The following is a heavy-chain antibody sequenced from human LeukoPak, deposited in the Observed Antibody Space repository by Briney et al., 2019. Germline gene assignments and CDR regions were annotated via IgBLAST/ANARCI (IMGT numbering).Heavy chain of an antibody. J-gene: IGHJ4*02. D-gene: IGHD2-21*01. CDR1: GFVVRDNY. CDR2: IYSGGST. CDR3: AGDLSSCSGDFCPQNS. V-gene: IGHV3-53*01. Sequence: GGSLRLSCAASGFVVRDNYMTWVRQAPGRGLEWVSTIYSGGSTFYADSVKGRFTIPRDNSKNTLFLQMNNLRAEDTAVYYCAGDLSSCSGDFCPQNSWGQGTLVTVSS.